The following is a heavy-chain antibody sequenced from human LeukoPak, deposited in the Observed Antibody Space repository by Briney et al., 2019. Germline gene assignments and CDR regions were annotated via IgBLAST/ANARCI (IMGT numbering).Heavy chain of an antibody. J-gene: IGHJ3*02. CDR3: ATDTFEWLFNAFDI. D-gene: IGHD3-9*01. CDR2: FDPEDGET. Sequence: GASVKVSCKVSGYTLTELSMHWVRQAPGKGLEWMGGFDPEDGETIYAQKFQGRVTMTEDTSTDTAYMELSSLRSEDTAVYYCATDTFEWLFNAFDIWGQGTMVTVSS. V-gene: IGHV1-24*01. CDR1: GYTLTELS.